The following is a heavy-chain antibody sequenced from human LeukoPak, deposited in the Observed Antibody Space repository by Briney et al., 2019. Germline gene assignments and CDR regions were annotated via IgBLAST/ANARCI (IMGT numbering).Heavy chain of an antibody. Sequence: PSETLSLTCTVSGGSISSYFWSWIRQPPGKGLEWIGYIYDSGSTNYNPSLKSRVTISVDTSKTQFSLKLSSVTAADTAVYYCAGDYYDSRSPVPGRRIDYWGQGTLVTVSS. CDR2: IYDSGST. V-gene: IGHV4-59*12. CDR3: AGDYYDSRSPVPGRRIDY. CDR1: GGSISSYF. J-gene: IGHJ4*02. D-gene: IGHD3-22*01.